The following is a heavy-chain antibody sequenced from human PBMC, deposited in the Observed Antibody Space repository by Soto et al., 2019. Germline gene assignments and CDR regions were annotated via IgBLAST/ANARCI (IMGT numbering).Heavy chain of an antibody. CDR2: INAGNGKI. D-gene: IGHD2-15*01. CDR3: ARGIWTASDTQYYFDY. V-gene: IGHV1-3*01. J-gene: IGHJ4*02. CDR1: GYTFTNHA. Sequence: EASVKVSCKASGYTFTNHAVQWVRQAPGQRLEWMGWINAGNGKIKYSQNLQDRVTITRDTSASTAYMELSSLRSEDTAVYYCARGIWTASDTQYYFDYWGQGTLVTVSS.